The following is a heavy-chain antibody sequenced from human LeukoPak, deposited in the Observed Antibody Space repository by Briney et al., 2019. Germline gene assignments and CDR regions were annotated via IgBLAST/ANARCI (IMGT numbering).Heavy chain of an antibody. CDR3: ASPVRTDYDILTGYPNYYYYGMDV. V-gene: IGHV1-69*06. CDR2: IIPIFGTA. J-gene: IGHJ6*04. Sequence: SVKVSCKASVGTFGSYAISWVRQAPGQGLEWMGGIIPIFGTANYAQKFQGRVRITADKSTSTAYMELSSLRSEDTAVYYCASPVRTDYDILTGYPNYYYYGMDVWGKGTTVTVSS. D-gene: IGHD3-9*01. CDR1: VGTFGSYA.